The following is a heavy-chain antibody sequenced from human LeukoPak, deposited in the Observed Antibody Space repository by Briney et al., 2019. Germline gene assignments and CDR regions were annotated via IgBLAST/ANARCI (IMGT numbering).Heavy chain of an antibody. CDR1: AFTFHDYG. D-gene: IGHD2-2*01. CDR3: ARAKDCSSITCPFDI. V-gene: IGHV3-20*04. Sequence: GGSLRLSCAASAFTFHDYGMSWVRQAPGKGLEWVSSIYWNRGSKGYADSEKGRFSISRDNGKNSLYLQMNSLRAEDTALYYCARAKDCSSITCPFDIWGQGTMVTVSS. CDR2: IYWNRGSK. J-gene: IGHJ3*02.